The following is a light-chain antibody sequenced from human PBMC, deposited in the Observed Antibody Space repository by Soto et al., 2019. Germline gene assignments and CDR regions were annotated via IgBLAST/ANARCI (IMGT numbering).Light chain of an antibody. CDR1: QGVLTTNSNKRNY. Sequence: DIVMTQSPDSLAVSLGERATINCRSSQGVLTTNSNKRNYLAWYQHKSGQPPRLLIYWASTRESGVPDRFSGSGSGTEFTLTISNLQAEDEAVYFCHQYYSAPLTFGAGTKVEIK. CDR2: WAS. V-gene: IGKV4-1*01. J-gene: IGKJ4*01. CDR3: HQYYSAPLT.